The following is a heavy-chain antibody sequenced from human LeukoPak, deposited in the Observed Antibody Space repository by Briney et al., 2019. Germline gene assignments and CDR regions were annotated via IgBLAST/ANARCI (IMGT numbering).Heavy chain of an antibody. Sequence: PGGSLRLSCAASGFTFSSYWMSWVRQAPGKGLEWVANIKQDGSEKYYVDSVKGRFTISRDNAKNSLYLQMNSLRAEDTAVYYCARDVRISWRYFDYWGQGTLVTASS. CDR2: IKQDGSEK. CDR1: GFTFSSYW. CDR3: ARDVRISWRYFDY. D-gene: IGHD3-3*01. J-gene: IGHJ4*02. V-gene: IGHV3-7*01.